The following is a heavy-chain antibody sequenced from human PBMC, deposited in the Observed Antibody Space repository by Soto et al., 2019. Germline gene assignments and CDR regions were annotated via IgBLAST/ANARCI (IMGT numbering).Heavy chain of an antibody. CDR3: ARESFSASPNFFDY. D-gene: IGHD1-26*01. V-gene: IGHV3-48*03. J-gene: IGHJ4*02. Sequence: AGSLSLSCAASGFPLSNYEMNWVRQAPGKGLEWVSYISLSGSTIYYADSVKGRFTISRDDAKDSLYLEMDSLRADDTAVYYCARESFSASPNFFDYWGQGTLVTV. CDR2: ISLSGSTI. CDR1: GFPLSNYE.